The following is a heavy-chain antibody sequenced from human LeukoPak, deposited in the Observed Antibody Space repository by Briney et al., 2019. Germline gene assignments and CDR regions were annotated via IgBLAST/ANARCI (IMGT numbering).Heavy chain of an antibody. CDR3: ARGLGEFDP. Sequence: ASETLSLTCTVSGGSISGYYWSWIRQHPGKGLEWIGYIYYSGSTYYNPSLKSRVTISVDTSKNQFSLKLSSVTAADTAVYYCARGLGEFDPWGQGTLVTVSS. J-gene: IGHJ5*02. V-gene: IGHV4-31*03. CDR1: GGSISGYY. D-gene: IGHD3-10*01. CDR2: IYYSGST.